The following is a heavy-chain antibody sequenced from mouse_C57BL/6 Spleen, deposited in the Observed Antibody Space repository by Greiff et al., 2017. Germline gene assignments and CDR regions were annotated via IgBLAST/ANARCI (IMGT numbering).Heavy chain of an antibody. Sequence: QVQLQQPGAELVKPGASVKMSCKASGYTFTSYWITWVKQRPGQGLEWIGDIYPGSGSTNYNEKFKSKATLTVDTASSTAYMQLSRLTSEDSAVYDCSRYHYGSSRDYWGQGTTLTVSS. CDR1: GYTFTSYW. CDR2: IYPGSGST. D-gene: IGHD1-1*01. V-gene: IGHV1-55*01. J-gene: IGHJ2*01. CDR3: SRYHYGSSRDY.